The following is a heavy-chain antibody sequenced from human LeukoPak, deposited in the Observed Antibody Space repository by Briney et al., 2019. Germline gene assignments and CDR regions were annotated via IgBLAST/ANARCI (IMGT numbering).Heavy chain of an antibody. CDR1: GFTFSSYA. V-gene: IGHV3-23*01. Sequence: GGSLGVSCAASGFTFSSYAMSLLGQAPPNGLQWVSGISVTGDITYYADSVKGRFTIARDNSRTTLYLQLNSLRADDTAVYYCAKSHITRYPLQYYFDLWGQGAQVIVSS. J-gene: IGHJ4*02. D-gene: IGHD2-21*01. CDR3: AKSHITRYPLQYYFDL. CDR2: ISVTGDIT.